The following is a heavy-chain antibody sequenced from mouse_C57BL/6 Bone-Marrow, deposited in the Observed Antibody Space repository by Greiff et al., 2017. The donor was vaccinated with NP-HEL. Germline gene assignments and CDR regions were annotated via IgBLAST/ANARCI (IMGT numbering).Heavy chain of an antibody. Sequence: EVQLQQSGPELVKPGASVKISCKASGYSFTGYYMNWVKQSPEKSLEWIGEINPSTGGTTYNQKFKAKATLTVDKSSSTACMQLKSLTSEDSAVYYCARVGYGSGHYYAMDYWGQGTSVTVSS. J-gene: IGHJ4*01. V-gene: IGHV1-42*01. CDR2: INPSTGGT. CDR1: GYSFTGYY. D-gene: IGHD1-1*01. CDR3: ARVGYGSGHYYAMDY.